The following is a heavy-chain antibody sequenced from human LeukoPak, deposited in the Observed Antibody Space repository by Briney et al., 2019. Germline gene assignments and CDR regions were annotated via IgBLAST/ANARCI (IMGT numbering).Heavy chain of an antibody. CDR2: FSGGDGQT. D-gene: IGHD1-1*01. Sequence: GGSLRLSCAISGFIFNTYGMNWVRRTPGKGLEWVSTFSGGDGQTFYADSVKGRFTISRDSSRNTVSLQMNSLRVEDTAVYYCARGIYWSLDSWGQGTLVTVSS. CDR3: ARGIYWSLDS. J-gene: IGHJ4*02. V-gene: IGHV3-23*01. CDR1: GFIFNTYG.